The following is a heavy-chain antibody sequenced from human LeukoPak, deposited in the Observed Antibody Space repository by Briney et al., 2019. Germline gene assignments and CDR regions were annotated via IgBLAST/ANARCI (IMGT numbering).Heavy chain of an antibody. Sequence: RGSLRLSCAASGFTFSGSAMHWVRQASGKGLEWVGRIRSKANSYATAYAASVKGRFTISRDDSKNTAYLQMNSLKTEDTAVYYCTRHYDFWSGSEPYFDYWGQGTLVTVSS. D-gene: IGHD3-3*01. CDR2: IRSKANSYAT. J-gene: IGHJ4*02. CDR1: GFTFSGSA. CDR3: TRHYDFWSGSEPYFDY. V-gene: IGHV3-73*01.